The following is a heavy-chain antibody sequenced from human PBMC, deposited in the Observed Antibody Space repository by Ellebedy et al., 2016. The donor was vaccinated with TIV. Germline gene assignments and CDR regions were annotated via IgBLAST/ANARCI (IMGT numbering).Heavy chain of an antibody. CDR2: ISGNGGST. CDR3: ARDPELLRSDYFDY. D-gene: IGHD5-12*01. Sequence: PGGSLRLSCAASGFTFSSYAMSWVRQAPGKGLEWVSAISGNGGSTYYVDSVKGRFTVSRDNSKNTLYLQMNSLRAEDTAVYFCARDPELLRSDYFDYWGQGTLVTVSS. CDR1: GFTFSSYA. V-gene: IGHV3-23*01. J-gene: IGHJ4*02.